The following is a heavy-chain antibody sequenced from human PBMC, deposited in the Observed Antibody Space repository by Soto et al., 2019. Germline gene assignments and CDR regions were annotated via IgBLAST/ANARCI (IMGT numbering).Heavy chain of an antibody. J-gene: IGHJ5*02. Sequence: VGSLRFSCAASGFTFRSFTMNWVRQAPGKGLEWVSTISSNSAYIYYTDALRGRFTISRDNAKNSLHLQMNSLRAEDTAVYYCTRDASRDSSARGWFDPWGPGTLVTVSS. V-gene: IGHV3-21*01. CDR1: GFTFRSFT. CDR2: ISSNSAYI. D-gene: IGHD6-13*01. CDR3: TRDASRDSSARGWFDP.